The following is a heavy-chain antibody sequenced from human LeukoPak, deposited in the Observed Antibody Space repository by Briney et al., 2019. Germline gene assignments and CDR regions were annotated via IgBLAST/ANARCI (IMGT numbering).Heavy chain of an antibody. CDR1: GFIFSSYE. V-gene: IGHV3-48*03. J-gene: IGHJ4*02. D-gene: IGHD5-18*01. Sequence: GGSLRLFCGASGFIFSSYEMNWVSGAPGKGLVWVLYKRSTRSNIYYADAVKGRFTIPRDNTKNSLYLQMNSLRAEYTSDYYRAKNVETPRIYLHNWLQGTLVTVSS. CDR2: KRSTRSNI. CDR3: AKNVETPRIYLHN.